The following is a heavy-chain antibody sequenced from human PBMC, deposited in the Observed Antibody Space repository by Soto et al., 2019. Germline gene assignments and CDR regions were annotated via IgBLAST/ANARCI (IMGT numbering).Heavy chain of an antibody. D-gene: IGHD2-21*02. CDR2: ISGSGGTT. J-gene: IGHJ3*01. V-gene: IGHV3-23*01. Sequence: PVGSLRLSCAASGFTFNTYAMNWVRQAPGKGLEWVASISGSGGTTYYADSAKGRFTVSRDTSKNTLFLQMNSLSAEDTAVYYCAKGFIVVVTAIRPDDNFDVWGQGTMVTVSS. CDR1: GFTFNTYA. CDR3: AKGFIVVVTAIRPDDNFDV.